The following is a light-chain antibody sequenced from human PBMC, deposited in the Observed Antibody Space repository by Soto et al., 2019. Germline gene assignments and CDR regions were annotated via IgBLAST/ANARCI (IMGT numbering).Light chain of an antibody. Sequence: DIQMTQSPSSLSASVGDRVTITCRASQSISIYLNWYQQKPGKAPKVLIYAASSLQSGVPPRFSGSGSGTDVTLTISSLQPEEGATDYCQQSYSTPWTVGQGTKVDIK. CDR2: AAS. CDR3: QQSYSTPWT. J-gene: IGKJ1*01. V-gene: IGKV1-39*01. CDR1: QSISIY.